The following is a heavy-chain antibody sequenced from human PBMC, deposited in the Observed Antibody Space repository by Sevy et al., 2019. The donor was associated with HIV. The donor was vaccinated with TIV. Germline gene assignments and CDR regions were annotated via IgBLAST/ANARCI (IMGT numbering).Heavy chain of an antibody. CDR3: ARGXXXQYXXGWXIAFXX. J-gene: IGHJ3*02. CDR2: ISSSSSYT. CDR1: XXTXSDXY. D-gene: IGHD6-19*01. V-gene: IGHV3-11*06. Sequence: GGSLXLCCAXXXXTXSDXYMXXIRQAPGKGLEWVSYISSSSSYTNYADSVKGRFTISRDNAKNSLYLQMNSLRAEDTAVYXCARGXXXQYXXGWXIAFXXXGQGTMVTVSS.